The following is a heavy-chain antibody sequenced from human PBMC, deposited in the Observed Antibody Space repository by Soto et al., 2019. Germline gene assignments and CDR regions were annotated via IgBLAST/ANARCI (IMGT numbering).Heavy chain of an antibody. D-gene: IGHD1-26*01. CDR1: GYTFTVYG. J-gene: IGHJ6*02. CDR3: ARDVGGGNYYNGLDG. V-gene: IGHV1-18*01. Sequence: QVQLVQSGAEVKKPGASVKVSCKASGYTFTVYGITWVRQAPGQGLEWMGWISGYNGNTIYAEKLQGRVTMTTDTSTRTAYMELRSLRSDDTAVYYCARDVGGGNYYNGLDGWGQGTTVTVSS. CDR2: ISGYNGNT.